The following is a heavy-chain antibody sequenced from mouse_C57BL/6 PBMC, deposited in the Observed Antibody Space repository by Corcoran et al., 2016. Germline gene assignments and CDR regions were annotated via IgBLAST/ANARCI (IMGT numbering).Heavy chain of an antibody. J-gene: IGHJ2*01. CDR3: SRQVAYFDY. Sequence: QVQLQQSGPELVKPGASVKLSCKASGYTFTSYDINWVKQRPGQGLEWIGWIYPRNGSTKYNEKVKGKATLTVVTSSSTAYMELHSLTFEDSAVYFCSRQVAYFDYWGQGTTLTVSS. CDR1: GYTFTSYD. D-gene: IGHD1-1*02. CDR2: IYPRNGST. V-gene: IGHV1-85*01.